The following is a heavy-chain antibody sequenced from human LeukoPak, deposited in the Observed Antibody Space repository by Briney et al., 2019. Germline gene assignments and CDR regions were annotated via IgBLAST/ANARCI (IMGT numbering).Heavy chain of an antibody. CDR3: AKDTWAEIAVGGKGEFDY. V-gene: IGHV3-9*03. D-gene: IGHD6-19*01. Sequence: GGSLRLSCAASGFTFDDYGMHWVRQAPGKGLEWVSGISWNSSSKGYADSVKGRFTISRDNAKNSLYLQMNSLRAEDMALYYCAKDTWAEIAVGGKGEFDYWGQGTLVTVSS. CDR1: GFTFDDYG. CDR2: ISWNSSSK. J-gene: IGHJ4*02.